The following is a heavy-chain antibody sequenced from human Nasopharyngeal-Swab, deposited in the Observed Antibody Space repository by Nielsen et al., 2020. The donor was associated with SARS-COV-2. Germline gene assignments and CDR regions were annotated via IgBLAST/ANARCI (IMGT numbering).Heavy chain of an antibody. Sequence: SETLSLTCTVSGYSISSGYYWAWIRPPPGKGLEWIGSIYHGGSTYYTPSLESRVTISVDTSNNHFSLKLTSVTAADTAVYSCARELSNTPKYNWFDPWGQGTLVTVSS. D-gene: IGHD5-18*01. CDR2: IYHGGST. CDR3: ARELSNTPKYNWFDP. V-gene: IGHV4-38-2*02. CDR1: GYSISSGYY. J-gene: IGHJ5*02.